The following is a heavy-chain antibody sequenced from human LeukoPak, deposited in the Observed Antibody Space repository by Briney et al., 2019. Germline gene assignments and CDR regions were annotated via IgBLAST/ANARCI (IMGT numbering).Heavy chain of an antibody. Sequence: SETLSLTCTVSGGSISSYYWSWIRQPPGKGLEWIGYIYYSGSTNYNPSLKSRVTISVDTSRNQFSLKLSSVTAADTAVYYCARRGNSSGWYWYYFDYWGQGTLVTVSS. CDR2: IYYSGST. CDR3: ARRGNSSGWYWYYFDY. V-gene: IGHV4-59*08. CDR1: GGSISSYY. D-gene: IGHD6-19*01. J-gene: IGHJ4*02.